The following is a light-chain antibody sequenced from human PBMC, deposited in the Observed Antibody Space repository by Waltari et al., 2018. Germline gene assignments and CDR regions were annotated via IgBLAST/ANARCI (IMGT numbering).Light chain of an antibody. J-gene: IGLJ3*02. V-gene: IGLV1-44*01. CDR1: GSNPENSP. Sequence: QSGLTQPPSASGTPGQRVTIPCSASGSNPENSPVNWYLQLPGTAPKLVIYFNTERPSGVPDRVSGSRSGTSASLVISGLQSEDEGDYFCETWDGGLNGPVFGGGTRLTVL. CDR3: ETWDGGLNGPV. CDR2: FNT.